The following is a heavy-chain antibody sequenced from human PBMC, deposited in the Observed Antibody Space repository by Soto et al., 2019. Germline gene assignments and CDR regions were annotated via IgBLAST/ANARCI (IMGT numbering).Heavy chain of an antibody. V-gene: IGHV1-69*01. CDR3: ATDPYSGSYYGYGMDV. CDR2: IIPIFGTA. Sequence: QVQLVQPGAEVKKPGSSVKVSCKASGGTFSSYAISWVRQAPGQGLEWMGGIIPIFGTANYAQKFQGRVTITADESTSTAYMELSSLRSEDTAVYYCATDPYSGSYYGYGMDVWGQGTTVTVSS. D-gene: IGHD1-26*01. CDR1: GGTFSSYA. J-gene: IGHJ6*02.